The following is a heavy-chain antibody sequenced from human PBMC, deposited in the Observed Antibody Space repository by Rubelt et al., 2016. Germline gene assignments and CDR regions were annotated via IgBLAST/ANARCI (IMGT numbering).Heavy chain of an antibody. CDR2: ISAYNGNT. D-gene: IGHD2/OR15-2a*01. Sequence: MGWISAYNGNTNYAQKLQGRVTMTTDTSTSTAYMELRSLRSDDTAVYYCASAPSPFPRELDGMDVWGQGTTVTVSS. CDR3: ASAPSPFPRELDGMDV. J-gene: IGHJ6*02. V-gene: IGHV1-18*01.